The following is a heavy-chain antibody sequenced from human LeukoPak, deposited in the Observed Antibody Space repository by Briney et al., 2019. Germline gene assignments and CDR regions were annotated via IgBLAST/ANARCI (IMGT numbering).Heavy chain of an antibody. V-gene: IGHV4-59*01. CDR1: GGSISIYY. J-gene: IGHJ4*02. CDR2: IYYSWST. CDR3: AAGGGSYFSFDY. D-gene: IGHD1-26*01. Sequence: SETLSLTCTVSGGSISIYYWSWIRQPPGKGLEWIGYIYYSWSTNYNPSLKSPVTISLDTSKNQFSLKLSSVNAADTDVYYCAAGGGSYFSFDYWGQGTLVTVSS.